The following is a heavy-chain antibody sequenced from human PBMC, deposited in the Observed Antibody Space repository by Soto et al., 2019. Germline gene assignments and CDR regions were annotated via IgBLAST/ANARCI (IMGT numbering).Heavy chain of an antibody. V-gene: IGHV1-2*02. J-gene: IGHJ6*02. D-gene: IGHD3-10*02. CDR1: GYTFTAYY. Sequence: QVQLVQSGAEVKEPGDSVRVSCEASGYTFTAYYIHWVRQAPGQGLEWMGWINPKFGDTPYAQDFQGRVSMTRDMSISTVYMELSRLTSDDTAIYYCARNMDYYYGRGSGNGHGVWGQGTTVTVFS. CDR2: INPKFGDT. CDR3: ARNMDYYYGRGSGNGHGV.